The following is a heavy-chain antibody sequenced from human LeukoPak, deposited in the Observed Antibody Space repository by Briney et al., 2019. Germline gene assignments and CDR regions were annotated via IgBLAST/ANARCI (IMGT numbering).Heavy chain of an antibody. Sequence: PGESLRLSFAASGFIFYNYAMSWVRQAPGKGLEWVSSMSGSGDNTYYADSVTGRFTISRDNSRNTLYLQMNSLRAEDTAVYYCAKDFTPLGYGALIDYWGQGTLVTVSS. J-gene: IGHJ4*02. D-gene: IGHD5-12*01. V-gene: IGHV3-23*01. CDR3: AKDFTPLGYGALIDY. CDR2: MSGSGDNT. CDR1: GFIFYNYA.